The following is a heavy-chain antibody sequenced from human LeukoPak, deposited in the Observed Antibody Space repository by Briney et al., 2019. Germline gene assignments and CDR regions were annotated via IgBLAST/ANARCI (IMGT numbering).Heavy chain of an antibody. D-gene: IGHD3-10*01. CDR2: IYYSGST. CDR1: GGSISSGDYY. CDR3: ASEGGITMVRGVINY. J-gene: IGHJ4*02. V-gene: IGHV4-30-4*01. Sequence: SETLSLTCTVSGGSISSGDYYWSWIRQPPGKGLERIGYIYYSGSTYYNPSLKSRVTISVDTSKNQFSLKLSSVTAADTAVYYCASEGGITMVRGVINYWGQGTLVTVSS.